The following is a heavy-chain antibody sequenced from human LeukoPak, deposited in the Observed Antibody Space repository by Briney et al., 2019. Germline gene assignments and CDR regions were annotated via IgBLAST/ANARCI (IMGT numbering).Heavy chain of an antibody. D-gene: IGHD3-16*01. J-gene: IGHJ4*02. CDR2: ISYDGSNK. CDR1: GFTFSSYG. V-gene: IGHV3-30*03. CDR3: AVGDVFDY. Sequence: GRSLRPSCAASGFTFSSYGMHWVRQAPGKGLEWVAVISYDGSNKYYADSVKGRFTISRDNSKNTLYLQMNSLRAEDTAVYYCAVGDVFDYWGQGTLVTVSS.